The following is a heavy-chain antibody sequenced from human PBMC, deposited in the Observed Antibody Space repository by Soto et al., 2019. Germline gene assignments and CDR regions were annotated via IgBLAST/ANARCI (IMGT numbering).Heavy chain of an antibody. CDR1: GGSISSSSYY. J-gene: IGHJ4*02. D-gene: IGHD2-8*02. CDR2: IYYRGST. CDR3: ARDKITGLFDY. V-gene: IGHV4-39*07. Sequence: ASETLSLTCTVSGGSISSSSYYWGWIRQPPGKGLEWIGSIYYRGSTHYNPSLKSRVTISVDTSKNQFSLKLTSVTAADTAVYYCARDKITGLFDYWGQGTLVTVSS.